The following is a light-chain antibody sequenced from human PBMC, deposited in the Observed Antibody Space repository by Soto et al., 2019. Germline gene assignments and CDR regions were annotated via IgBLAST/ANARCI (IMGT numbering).Light chain of an antibody. V-gene: IGKV3-15*01. J-gene: IGKJ1*01. CDR2: GAS. CDR1: QSVSSN. CDR3: QQYNNWPRT. Sequence: EIVMTQSPATLSVSPGERATLSCRASQSVSSNLACYQQKPGQAPRLLLYGASTRATGIPARFSGSGSGTEFTLTISSLQSEDFAVYYCQQYNNWPRTFGQGTKVEIK.